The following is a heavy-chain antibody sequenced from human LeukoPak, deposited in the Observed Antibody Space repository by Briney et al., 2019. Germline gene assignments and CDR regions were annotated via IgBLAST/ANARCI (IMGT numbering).Heavy chain of an antibody. CDR3: ARVGSRIAVAHI. CDR2: ISAYNGNT. J-gene: IGHJ3*02. Sequence: ASVKVSCKASGGTFSSYAISWVRQAPGQGLEWMGWISAYNGNTNYAQKLQGRVTMTTDTSTSTAYMELRSLRSDDTAVYYCARVGSRIAVAHIWGQGTMVTVSS. D-gene: IGHD6-19*01. V-gene: IGHV1-18*01. CDR1: GGTFSSYA.